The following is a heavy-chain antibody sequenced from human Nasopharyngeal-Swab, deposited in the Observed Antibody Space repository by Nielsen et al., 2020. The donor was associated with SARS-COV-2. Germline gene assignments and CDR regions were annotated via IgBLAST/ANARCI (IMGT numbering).Heavy chain of an antibody. CDR2: ISSSSSYI. J-gene: IGHJ6*02. V-gene: IGHV3-21*01. CDR1: GFTFSSYS. CDR3: ARADLAVAGTGGYYGMDA. Sequence: GGSLRLSCAASGFTFSSYSMNWVRQAPGKGLEWVSSISSSSSYIYYADSVKGRFTISRDNAENSLYLQMNSLRAEDTAVYYCARADLAVAGTGGYYGMDAWGQGTTVTVSS. D-gene: IGHD6-19*01.